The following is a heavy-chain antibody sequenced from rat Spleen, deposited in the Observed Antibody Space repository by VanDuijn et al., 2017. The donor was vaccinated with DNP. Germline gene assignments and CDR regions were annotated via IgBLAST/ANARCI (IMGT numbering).Heavy chain of an antibody. J-gene: IGHJ2*01. CDR1: GFSFSNHG. CDR3: ARRGYNSDY. V-gene: IGHV5S23*01. CDR2: ISNSGDTT. Sequence: EVQLVESGGDLVQPGRSLKLSCAASGFSFSNHGMAWVRQAPTKGLEWVASISNSGDTTPYRDSVKGRFTGSRDNAKSTLYLQMDSLRSEDTATYYCARRGYNSDYWGQGVMVTVSS. D-gene: IGHD1-5*01.